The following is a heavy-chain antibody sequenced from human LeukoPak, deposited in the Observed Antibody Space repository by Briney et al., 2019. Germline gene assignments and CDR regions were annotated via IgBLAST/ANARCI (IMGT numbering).Heavy chain of an antibody. J-gene: IGHJ6*03. CDR2: ISGTGYST. CDR1: GFTFSSYA. D-gene: IGHD3-3*01. V-gene: IGHV3-23*01. Sequence: PGGSLRLSCAASGFTFSSYAMTWVRQAPGKGLEWVSTISGTGYSTYYTDSVKGRFTISRDNSENTLYLQMNSLRPEDTAVYYCAKDLTIFGVEGYYMDVWGKGTTVTVSS. CDR3: AKDLTIFGVEGYYMDV.